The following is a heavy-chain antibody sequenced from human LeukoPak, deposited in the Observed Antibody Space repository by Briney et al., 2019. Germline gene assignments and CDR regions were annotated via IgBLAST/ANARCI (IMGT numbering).Heavy chain of an antibody. CDR1: GFTFSGSA. V-gene: IGHV3-73*01. D-gene: IGHD6-25*01. Sequence: GALRLSCAASGFTFSGSAMHWVRQASGQGLEWVGRIRSKAKSYATAYAASGKGSFTISRDDSKNTAYLQMNSLRTEDTAAYYCTRRPSSDFDYWGQGTLVTVSS. J-gene: IGHJ4*02. CDR2: IRSKAKSYAT. CDR3: TRRPSSDFDY.